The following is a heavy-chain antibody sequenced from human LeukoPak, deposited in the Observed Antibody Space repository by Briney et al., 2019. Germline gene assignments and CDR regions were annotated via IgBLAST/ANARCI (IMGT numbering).Heavy chain of an antibody. CDR3: EKDLIMVRGVISPGWFYP. D-gene: IGHD3-10*01. CDR2: IIGSGGST. Sequence: PSETLSLTCAVSGGSFSGYYWSCVRQAPREGLEWVSAIIGSGGSTYYAHSLKGRFTISRDNSKNTLSLQINSLRAEDTAVYYCEKDLIMVRGVISPGWFYPWGQGTPVIVSS. CDR1: GGSFSGYY. V-gene: IGHV3-23*01. J-gene: IGHJ5*02.